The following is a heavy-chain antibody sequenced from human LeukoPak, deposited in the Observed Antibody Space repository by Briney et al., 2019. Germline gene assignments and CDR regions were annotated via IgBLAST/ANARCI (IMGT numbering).Heavy chain of an antibody. Sequence: ASVKVSCKASGYTFTSYAMNWVRQAPGQGLEWMGWINTNTGNPTYAQGFTGRFVFSLDTSVSTAYLQISSLKAEDTAVYYCARALPPGDHYYYYGMDVWGQGTTVTVSS. CDR2: INTNTGNP. D-gene: IGHD1-26*01. CDR1: GYTFTSYA. V-gene: IGHV7-4-1*02. J-gene: IGHJ6*02. CDR3: ARALPPGDHYYYYGMDV.